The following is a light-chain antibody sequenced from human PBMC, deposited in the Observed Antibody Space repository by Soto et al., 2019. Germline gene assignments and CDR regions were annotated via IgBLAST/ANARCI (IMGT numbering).Light chain of an antibody. J-gene: IGLJ3*02. CDR2: EVS. Sequence: QSVLTQPASVSGSPGQSITIFCTGTSSDVGDYNYVSWYRQHPGTAPKLLIYEVSNRPSGVSNRFSASKSGNTASLTISGLQAEDEADYYCSSYTPSTTPGVFGGGTKLTVL. CDR1: SSDVGDYNY. CDR3: SSYTPSTTPGV. V-gene: IGLV2-14*01.